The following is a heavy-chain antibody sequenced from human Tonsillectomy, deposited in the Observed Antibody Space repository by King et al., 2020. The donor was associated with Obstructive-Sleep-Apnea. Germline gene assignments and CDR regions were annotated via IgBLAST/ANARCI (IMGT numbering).Heavy chain of an antibody. J-gene: IGHJ4*02. CDR1: GFTFGSYA. V-gene: IGHV3-23*04. Sequence: VQLVESGGGLVQPGGSLRLSCAASGFTFGSYAMSWVRQAPGKGLEWVSAISGSGGSTYYADSVKGRFTISRANSKNTLYLQMNSLRAEDMAVYYCAKGYSSGRGYFDYWGQGTLVTVSS. CDR2: ISGSGGST. D-gene: IGHD6-19*01. CDR3: AKGYSSGRGYFDY.